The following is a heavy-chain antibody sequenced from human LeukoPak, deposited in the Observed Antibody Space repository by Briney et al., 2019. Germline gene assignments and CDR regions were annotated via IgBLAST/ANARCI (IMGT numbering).Heavy chain of an antibody. CDR3: AREPTYSSSWYTTCDS. CDR1: GFTFSTYN. V-gene: IGHV3-48*01. Sequence: GGSLRLSCAASGFTFSTYNMNWGRQAPGKGLEWVAYISLRSTSIYYADSVQGRFTISRDTAKKSLSLTMNSLKAEDTAVSYCAREPTYSSSWYTTCDSWGQGTLVTVSS. CDR2: ISLRSTSI. D-gene: IGHD6-13*01. J-gene: IGHJ5*01.